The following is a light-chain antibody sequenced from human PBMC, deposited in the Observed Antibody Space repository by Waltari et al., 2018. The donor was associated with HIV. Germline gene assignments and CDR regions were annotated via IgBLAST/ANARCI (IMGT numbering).Light chain of an antibody. CDR2: AAS. CDR1: QNVSRN. Sequence: EVVMTQSPATLSVSPGERAALACRASQNVSRNLAWYQQKPGQPPRLLIYAASTRASGVPVRISGTGSGTEFTLTISSLQSEDFAVYYCQQYDDWPRTFGQGTRVEIK. V-gene: IGKV3-15*01. CDR3: QQYDDWPRT. J-gene: IGKJ1*01.